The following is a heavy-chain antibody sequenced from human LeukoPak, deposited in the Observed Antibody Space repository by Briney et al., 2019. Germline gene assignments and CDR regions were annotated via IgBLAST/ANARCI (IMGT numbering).Heavy chain of an antibody. J-gene: IGHJ4*02. V-gene: IGHV3-33*01. CDR2: IWYDGSNK. D-gene: IGHD6-6*01. Sequence: GRSLRLSCAASGFTFSRYGMHWVRQAPGKGLEWVAVIWYDGSNKYYGDSVKGRFTISRDNSKNTLYLQMNSLRGEDTAIYYCARDLAARHFDYWGQGTLVTVSS. CDR3: ARDLAARHFDY. CDR1: GFTFSRYG.